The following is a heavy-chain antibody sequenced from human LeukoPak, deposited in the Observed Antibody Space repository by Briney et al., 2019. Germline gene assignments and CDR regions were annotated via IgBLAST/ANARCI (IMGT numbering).Heavy chain of an antibody. V-gene: IGHV3-66*02. CDR1: GLTVNQNY. CDR3: ARDRAGTKAWVEFDP. D-gene: IGHD3-10*01. CDR2: IYADGAT. J-gene: IGHJ5*02. Sequence: GGSLRHSCAASGLTVNQNYMSWVRQPPGRGLEWVSLIYADGATHCADSVKGRFTISRENSKNTVYLEMNGLRPEDTAVYYCARDRAGTKAWVEFDPWGQGTLVTVSS.